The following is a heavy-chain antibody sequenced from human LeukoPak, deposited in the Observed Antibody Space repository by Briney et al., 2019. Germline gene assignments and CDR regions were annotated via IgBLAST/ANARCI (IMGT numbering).Heavy chain of an antibody. Sequence: ASETLSLTCTVSGGSISSSSYYWSWIRQPPGKGLEWIGEINHSGSTNYNPSLKSRVTISVDTSKNQFSLKLSSVTAADTAVYYCARQRHYYYYYMDVWGKGTTVTISS. CDR3: ARQRHYYYYYMDV. CDR2: INHSGST. J-gene: IGHJ6*03. CDR1: GGSISSSSYY. V-gene: IGHV4-39*01. D-gene: IGHD6-25*01.